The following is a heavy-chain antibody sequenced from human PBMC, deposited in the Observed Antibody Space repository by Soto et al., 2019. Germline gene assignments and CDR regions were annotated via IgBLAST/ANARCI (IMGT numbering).Heavy chain of an antibody. Sequence: HPGGSLRLSCAASGFAVSSNYMSWVRQAPGKGLEWVSVIYSGGSTYYADSVKGRFTISRDNSKNTLYLQMNSLRAEDTAVYYCASPGYDFWSGQFDYWGQGTLVTVSS. V-gene: IGHV3-66*01. CDR3: ASPGYDFWSGQFDY. CDR1: GFAVSSNY. D-gene: IGHD3-3*01. CDR2: IYSGGST. J-gene: IGHJ4*02.